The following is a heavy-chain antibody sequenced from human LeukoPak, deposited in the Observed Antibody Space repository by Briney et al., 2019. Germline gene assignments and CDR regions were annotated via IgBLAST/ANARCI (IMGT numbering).Heavy chain of an antibody. CDR1: GGSISSGSYY. Sequence: TLSLTCTVSGGSISSGSYYWSWIRQPAGKGLEWIGRIYTSGSTNYNPSPKSRVTISVDTSKNQFSLKLSSVTAADTAVYYCARSLGYYYDSSGQYFDYWGQGTLVTVSS. D-gene: IGHD3-22*01. V-gene: IGHV4-61*02. CDR3: ARSLGYYYDSSGQYFDY. CDR2: IYTSGST. J-gene: IGHJ4*02.